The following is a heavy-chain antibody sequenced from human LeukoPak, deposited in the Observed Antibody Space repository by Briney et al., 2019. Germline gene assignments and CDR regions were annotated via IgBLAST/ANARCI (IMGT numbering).Heavy chain of an antibody. CDR2: IYYSGYT. CDR1: GGSISSYY. J-gene: IGHJ5*02. V-gene: IGHV4-59*12. CDR3: ARGPDWFDP. Sequence: SETLSLTCTVSGGSISSYYWSWIRQPPGKGLEWIGYIYYSGYTNYNPSLKSRVTISVDTSKNQFSLKLSSVTAADTAVYYCARGPDWFDPWGQGTLVTVSS.